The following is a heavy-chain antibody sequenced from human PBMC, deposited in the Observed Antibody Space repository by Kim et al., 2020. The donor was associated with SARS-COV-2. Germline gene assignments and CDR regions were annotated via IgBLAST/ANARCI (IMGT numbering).Heavy chain of an antibody. V-gene: IGHV5-51*01. CDR3: ARRSYYYDSSGYSGIDY. CDR1: GYSFTSYW. D-gene: IGHD3-22*01. J-gene: IGHJ4*02. Sequence: GESLKISCKGSGYSFTSYWIGWERQMPGKGLEWMGIIYPGDSDTRYSPSFQGQVTISADKSISTAYLQWSSLKASDTAMYYCARRSYYYDSSGYSGIDYWGQGTLVTVSS. CDR2: IYPGDSDT.